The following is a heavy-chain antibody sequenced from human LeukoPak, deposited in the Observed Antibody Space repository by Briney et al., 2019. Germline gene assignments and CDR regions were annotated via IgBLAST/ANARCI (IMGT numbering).Heavy chain of an antibody. CDR3: ARDRATVTTGDVQGDY. J-gene: IGHJ4*02. CDR2: ISAYNCNT. V-gene: IGHV1-18*01. CDR1: GYTFTSYG. Sequence: GASVKVSCKASGYTFTSYGISWVRQAPGQGLEGMGWISAYNCNTNYAQKLQGRVTMTTDTSTSTAYMELRSLRSDDTAVYYCARDRATVTTGDVQGDYWGQGTLVTVSS. D-gene: IGHD4-17*01.